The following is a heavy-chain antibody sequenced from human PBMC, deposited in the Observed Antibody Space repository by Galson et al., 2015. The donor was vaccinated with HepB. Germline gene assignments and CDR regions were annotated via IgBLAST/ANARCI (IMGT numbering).Heavy chain of an antibody. CDR3: ARVYPEYTSGWYRQALYYFDS. Sequence: SLRLSCAASGLTFRNYAMSWVRQAPGKGLEWVSAITPSGDNTYSADSVKGRFTISRDNSKNTLFLQRTGLTADDTAIYYCARVYPEYTSGWYRQALYYFDSWGQGTLVAVSS. CDR2: ITPSGDNT. J-gene: IGHJ4*02. V-gene: IGHV3-23*01. CDR1: GLTFRNYA. D-gene: IGHD6-19*01.